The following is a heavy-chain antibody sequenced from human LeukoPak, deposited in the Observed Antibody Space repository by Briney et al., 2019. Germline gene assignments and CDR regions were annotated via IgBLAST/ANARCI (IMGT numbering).Heavy chain of an antibody. CDR3: ARVTRSSDLAFDI. CDR1: GFTVSSNY. J-gene: IGHJ3*02. CDR2: IYSGGST. V-gene: IGHV3-66*01. Sequence: GGSLRLSCAASGFTVSSNYMSWVRQAPGKGLEWVSVIYSGGSTYYADSVKGRFTISRDNSKNTLYLQMNGLRAEDTAVYYCARVTRSSDLAFDIWGQGTMVTVSS. D-gene: IGHD1-26*01.